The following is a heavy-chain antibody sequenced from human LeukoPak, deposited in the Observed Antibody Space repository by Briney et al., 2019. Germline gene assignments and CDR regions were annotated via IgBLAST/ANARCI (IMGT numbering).Heavy chain of an antibody. CDR3: ARGGCSGGSCYPPFAYYYYGMDV. V-gene: IGHV4-61*01. Sequence: SETLSLTCTVSGVSVISGSYYWTWIRQPPGKGLEWIGYISYSGGANYNPPLTSRVPISVDTSKNQFSLKLSSVTAADTAVYYCARGGCSGGSCYPPFAYYYYGMDVWGKGTTVTVSS. D-gene: IGHD2-15*01. J-gene: IGHJ6*04. CDR2: ISYSGGA. CDR1: GVSVISGSYY.